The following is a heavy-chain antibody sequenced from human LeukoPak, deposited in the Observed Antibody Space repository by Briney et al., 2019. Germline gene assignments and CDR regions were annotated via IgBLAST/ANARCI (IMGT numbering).Heavy chain of an antibody. CDR2: IYTSGST. CDR3: ARGPEYYYDTSLDY. CDR1: GGSISSYY. Sequence: PSETLSLTCTVSGGSISSYYWSWIRQPAGKGLEWIGRIYTSGSTNYNPSLKSRVTMSVDTSKNQFSLKLSSVTAADTAVYYCARGPEYYYDTSLDYWGQGTLVTVSS. J-gene: IGHJ4*02. D-gene: IGHD3-22*01. V-gene: IGHV4-4*07.